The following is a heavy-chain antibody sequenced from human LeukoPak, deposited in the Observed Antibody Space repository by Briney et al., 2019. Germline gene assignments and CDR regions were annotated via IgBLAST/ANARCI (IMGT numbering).Heavy chain of an antibody. J-gene: IGHJ4*02. Sequence: SETLSLTCAVYGGSFSGYYWSWIRQPPGKGLQWIGEIDHSGTTNCNPSLKSRVTMSVDTSKNQFSLMLTSVTAADTAVYYCGGTLPRRTTAAAAHLDSWGQGTLVTVSS. CDR2: IDHSGTT. V-gene: IGHV4-34*01. CDR1: GGSFSGYY. D-gene: IGHD6-13*01. CDR3: GGTLPRRTTAAAAHLDS.